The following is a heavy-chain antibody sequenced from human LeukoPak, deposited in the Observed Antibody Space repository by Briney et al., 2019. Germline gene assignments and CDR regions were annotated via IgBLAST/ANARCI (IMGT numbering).Heavy chain of an antibody. CDR2: IYTSGST. Sequence: SETLSLTCTVSGGSISNFYWSWIRQSAGKGLEWIGRIYTSGSTNYNPSLKSRVTMSVDTSKNQFSLKLSSVIAADTAVYYCARGGITMLGAFDIWGQGTMVTVSS. CDR1: GGSISNFY. V-gene: IGHV4-4*07. D-gene: IGHD3-10*02. CDR3: ARGGITMLGAFDI. J-gene: IGHJ3*02.